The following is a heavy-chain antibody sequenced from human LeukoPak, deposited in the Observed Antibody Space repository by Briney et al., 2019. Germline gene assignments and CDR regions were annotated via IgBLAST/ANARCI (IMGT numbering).Heavy chain of an antibody. CDR2: IVVGSGNT. Sequence: SVKVSCKASGFTLTSSAMQWVRQARGQRLEGIGWIVVGSGNTNYAQRFQERVTITRDMSTSTAYMELSSLRSEDTAVYYCAAARYLYYDTRKFDLWGRGTLVTVSS. D-gene: IGHD3-22*01. V-gene: IGHV1-58*02. CDR3: AAARYLYYDTRKFDL. J-gene: IGHJ2*01. CDR1: GFTLTSSA.